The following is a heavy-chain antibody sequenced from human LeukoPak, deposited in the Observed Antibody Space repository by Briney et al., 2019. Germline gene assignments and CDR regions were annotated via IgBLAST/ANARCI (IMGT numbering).Heavy chain of an antibody. CDR1: GYTFTGYY. CDR2: INPNSGGT. CDR3: ARSLNYDRDEGDY. V-gene: IGHV1-2*02. Sequence: ASVKVSCKASGYTFTGYYMHWVRQAPGQGLEWMGWINPNSGGTNYAQKFQGRVTMTRDTSISTAYMELSRLRSDDTAVYCCARSLNYDRDEGDYWGQGTLVTVSS. J-gene: IGHJ4*02. D-gene: IGHD3-22*01.